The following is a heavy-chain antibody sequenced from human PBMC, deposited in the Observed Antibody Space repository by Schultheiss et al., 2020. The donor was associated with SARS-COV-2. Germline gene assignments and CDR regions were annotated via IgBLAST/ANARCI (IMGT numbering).Heavy chain of an antibody. D-gene: IGHD4-17*01. V-gene: IGHV4-61*08. CDR2: RYYRGNT. CDR1: GGSISSGDYY. CDR3: ARADAHGDFDS. Sequence: SETLSLTCTVSGGSISSGDYYWSWIRQPPGKGLEWIGYRYYRGNTNSNPSLKSRVTLSIDRSKNEFSLKLSSVTAADTAVYYCARADAHGDFDSWGQGTLVTVSS. J-gene: IGHJ4*02.